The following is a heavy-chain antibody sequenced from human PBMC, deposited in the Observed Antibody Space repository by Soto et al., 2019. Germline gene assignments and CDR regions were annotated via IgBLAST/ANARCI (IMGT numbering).Heavy chain of an antibody. CDR1: GFTFSGYW. V-gene: IGHV3-7*01. CDR2: IKQDGSEK. D-gene: IGHD2-2*02. J-gene: IGHJ4*01. CDR3: ARVAYTYGWIYDY. Sequence: PGGSLRLSCAASGFTFSGYWMSWVRQAPGKGLQWVVNIKQDGSEKYYMDSVRGRFTVSRDNAKNSLYLQMNSLRAEDTAVYFCARVAYTYGWIYDYWGQGSLVTVSS.